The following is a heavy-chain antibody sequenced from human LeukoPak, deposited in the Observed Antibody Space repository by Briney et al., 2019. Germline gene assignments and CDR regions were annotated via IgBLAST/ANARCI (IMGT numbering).Heavy chain of an antibody. D-gene: IGHD6-6*01. Sequence: SETLSLTCAVYTGSFSGYYWCWIRQPPGKGLEWIGEINHSRSINYNPSLKSRVTISLDTSKNQFSLKLTSVTAADTAVYYCARESLPARRGRNWFDPWGQGTLVTVSS. V-gene: IGHV4-34*01. CDR2: INHSRSI. J-gene: IGHJ5*02. CDR1: TGSFSGYY. CDR3: ARESLPARRGRNWFDP.